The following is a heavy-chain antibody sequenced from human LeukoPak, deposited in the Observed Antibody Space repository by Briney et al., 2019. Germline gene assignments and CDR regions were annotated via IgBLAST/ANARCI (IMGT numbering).Heavy chain of an antibody. CDR3: ARDGF. Sequence: GGSLRLSCTASGFTFSNYWMNWVRQAPGKGLEWVANIKPDGGEKNYVDSVRGRLTISRDNAKNSLYLQMNSLRAKDTAVYYCARDGFWGQGTLVTVSS. J-gene: IGHJ4*02. CDR2: IKPDGGEK. V-gene: IGHV3-7*05. D-gene: IGHD2-2*03. CDR1: GFTFSNYW.